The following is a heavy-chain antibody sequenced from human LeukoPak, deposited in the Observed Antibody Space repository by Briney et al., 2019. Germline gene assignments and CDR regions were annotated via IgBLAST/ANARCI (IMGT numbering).Heavy chain of an antibody. Sequence: GGSLRLSCVASGFTYSHYGMNWVRQAPGKGLEWVSYISSSGSSIYYADSVKGRFTISRDNAKNSLYLQTNSLRAEDTGVYYCARDWALDYWGQGTLVTVSS. CDR2: ISSSGSSI. J-gene: IGHJ4*02. V-gene: IGHV3-48*04. D-gene: IGHD3-16*01. CDR1: GFTYSHYG. CDR3: ARDWALDY.